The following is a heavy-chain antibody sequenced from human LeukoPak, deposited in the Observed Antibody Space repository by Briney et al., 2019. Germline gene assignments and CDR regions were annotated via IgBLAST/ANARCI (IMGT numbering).Heavy chain of an antibody. J-gene: IGHJ4*02. CDR1: GGSISNYY. V-gene: IGHV4-59*01. Sequence: NPSETLSLTCTVSGGSISNYYWNWIRQPPGKGLEWIGSVFYSGSANYNPSLKSRVTISVDTSKNQFSLKLSSVTAADTAVYYCARALPSGFWGEKPNYFDYWGQGTLVTVSS. CDR2: VFYSGSA. CDR3: ARALPSGFWGEKPNYFDY. D-gene: IGHD3-16*01.